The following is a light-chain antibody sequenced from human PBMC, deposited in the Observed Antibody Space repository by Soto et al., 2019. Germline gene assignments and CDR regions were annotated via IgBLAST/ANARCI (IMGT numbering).Light chain of an antibody. CDR3: LQHNTYPRT. CDR2: AAS. V-gene: IGKV1-17*01. CDR1: QSISSY. Sequence: DTQMNQSPSSLSASVGDSIAITCRASQSISSYLNWYQQKPGKAPKLLISAASILQSGVPSRFSGSGSGTEFTLTISSLQPEDSATYYCLQHNTYPRTFGQGTKVDIK. J-gene: IGKJ1*01.